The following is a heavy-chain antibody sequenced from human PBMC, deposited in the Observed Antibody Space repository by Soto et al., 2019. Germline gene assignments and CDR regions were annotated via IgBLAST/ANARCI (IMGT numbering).Heavy chain of an antibody. Sequence: LSCAASGLTFSSYAMHWVRQARDKGQGWVEVTCYDGTRRYDADSVEGRFTIPRDNTNNTLFLQMNSLRPAAPAVYYCARSGKWRRGYLDYWGPGTLVAVSS. D-gene: IGHD1-26*01. V-gene: IGHV3-30-3*01. CDR3: ARSGKWRRGYLDY. J-gene: IGHJ4*03. CDR2: TCYDGTRR. CDR1: GLTFSSYA.